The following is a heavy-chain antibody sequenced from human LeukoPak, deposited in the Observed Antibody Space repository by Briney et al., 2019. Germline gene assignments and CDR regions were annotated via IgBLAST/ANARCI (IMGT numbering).Heavy chain of an antibody. V-gene: IGHV4-4*07. CDR3: ARGGDYYDSSGYYPEYFQH. Sequence: PPETLSLTCTVSGGSISSYYWSWIRQPAGKGLEWMGRIYTSGSTNYNPSLKSRVTMSVDTSKNQFSLKLSSVTAADTAVYYCARGGDYYDSSGYYPEYFQHWGQGTLVTVSS. J-gene: IGHJ1*01. D-gene: IGHD3-22*01. CDR1: GGSISSYY. CDR2: IYTSGST.